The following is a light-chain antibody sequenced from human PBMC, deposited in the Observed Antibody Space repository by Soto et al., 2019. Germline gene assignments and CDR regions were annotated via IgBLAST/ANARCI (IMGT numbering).Light chain of an antibody. Sequence: EIVLTQSPGTLSLSPGARATLSCRASQSVSSNYLAWYQHKPGQASRLLIYDASGRAAGIPDRFSGSGSGTDFTLTISRLEPEDFAVYYCQQYGSSPWTFGQGTKVDIK. CDR1: QSVSSNY. CDR3: QQYGSSPWT. V-gene: IGKV3-20*01. CDR2: DAS. J-gene: IGKJ1*01.